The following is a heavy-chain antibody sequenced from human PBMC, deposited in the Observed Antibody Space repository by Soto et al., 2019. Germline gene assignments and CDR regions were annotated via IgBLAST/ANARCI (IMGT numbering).Heavy chain of an antibody. D-gene: IGHD4-17*01. CDR1: GFTFGAYG. J-gene: IGHJ3*02. V-gene: IGHV3-30*18. CDR3: ANGFSDYSGWGADAFDI. Sequence: GGSLRLSCVASGFTFGAYGMHWVGQGPGKGLEWVAVISYDGTNKYYADSVKGRFTISRDNSKNTLYLQMNSLRAEDTAVYYSANGFSDYSGWGADAFDIWGQGTMVTVSS. CDR2: ISYDGTNK.